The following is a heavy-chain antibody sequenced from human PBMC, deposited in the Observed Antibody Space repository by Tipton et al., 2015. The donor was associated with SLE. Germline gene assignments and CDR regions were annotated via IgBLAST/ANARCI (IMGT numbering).Heavy chain of an antibody. CDR3: ARGSSLAAFDI. V-gene: IGHV4-34*01. CDR2: INQSGST. Sequence: TLSLTCAVYGGSFSGYYWSWIRQPPGKGLEWSGEINQSGSTNYNPSPKSRVTISVDTSKNQFSLKLSSVTAADTAVYYCARGSSLAAFDIWGQGTMVTVSS. CDR1: GGSFSGYY. J-gene: IGHJ3*02.